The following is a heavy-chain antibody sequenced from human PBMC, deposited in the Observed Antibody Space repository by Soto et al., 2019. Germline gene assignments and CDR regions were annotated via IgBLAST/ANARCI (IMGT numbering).Heavy chain of an antibody. V-gene: IGHV3-9*01. D-gene: IGHD6-13*01. CDR3: AKSLSSRIAPGAFDI. Sequence: GGSLRLSCAASGFTFDDYAMHWVRQAPGKGLEWVSGISWNSGSIGYADSVKGRFTISRDNAKNSLYLQMNSLRAEDTALYYCAKSLSSRIAPGAFDIWGQGTMVTVPS. J-gene: IGHJ3*02. CDR1: GFTFDDYA. CDR2: ISWNSGSI.